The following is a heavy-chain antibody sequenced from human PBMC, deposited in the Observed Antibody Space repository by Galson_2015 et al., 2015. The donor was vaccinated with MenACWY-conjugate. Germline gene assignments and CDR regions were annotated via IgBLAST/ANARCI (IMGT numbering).Heavy chain of an antibody. Sequence: QSGAEVKKPGESLKISCKGSGYTFTSNWIGWVRQMPGKGLEWMGIIYPGDSDTRYTPSFQGHVTISADKSINTAYLQWGSLEASDTPMYYCARQGFGSSSLDYWGQGTLVTVSS. CDR2: IYPGDSDT. V-gene: IGHV5-51*01. D-gene: IGHD6-6*01. CDR1: GYTFTSNW. CDR3: ARQGFGSSSLDY. J-gene: IGHJ4*02.